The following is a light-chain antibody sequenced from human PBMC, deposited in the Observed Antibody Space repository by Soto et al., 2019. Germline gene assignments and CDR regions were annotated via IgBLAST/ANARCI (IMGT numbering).Light chain of an antibody. CDR3: QQYNSYRLT. CDR1: QSISSW. V-gene: IGKV1-5*01. Sequence: DIQMTQSPSTLSASVGARVTITCRASQSISSWLAWYQQKPGKAPKLLIYDASSLESGVPSRFSGSGSGTEFTLTVSSLQPDDFATYYCQQYNSYRLTFGGGTKVEIK. CDR2: DAS. J-gene: IGKJ4*01.